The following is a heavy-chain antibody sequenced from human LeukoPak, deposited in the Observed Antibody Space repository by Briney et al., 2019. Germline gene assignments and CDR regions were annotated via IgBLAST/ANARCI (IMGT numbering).Heavy chain of an antibody. Sequence: SETLSLTCTVYGGSISSYYWSWIRQPAGKGLEWIGRIYTSGSTNYNPSLKSRVTMSVDTSKNQFSLKLSSVTAADTAVYYGARDGPDIVVVAPLDYWGQGTLVTVSS. CDR3: ARDGPDIVVVAPLDY. V-gene: IGHV4-4*07. CDR2: IYTSGST. D-gene: IGHD2-15*01. CDR1: GGSISSYY. J-gene: IGHJ4*02.